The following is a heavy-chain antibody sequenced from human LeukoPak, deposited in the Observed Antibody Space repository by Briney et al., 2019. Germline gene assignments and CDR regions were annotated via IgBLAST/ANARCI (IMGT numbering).Heavy chain of an antibody. J-gene: IGHJ6*03. CDR2: IYYSGST. Sequence: PSETLSLTCTVSGGSISSYYWSWIRQPPGKGLEWIGYIYYSGSTNYNPSLKSRVTISVDTSKNQFSLKLSSVTAADTAVYYCARGDLEYYYYYYMDVWGKGTTVTVSS. CDR1: GGSISSYY. V-gene: IGHV4-59*01. D-gene: IGHD3-3*01. CDR3: ARGDLEYYYYYYMDV.